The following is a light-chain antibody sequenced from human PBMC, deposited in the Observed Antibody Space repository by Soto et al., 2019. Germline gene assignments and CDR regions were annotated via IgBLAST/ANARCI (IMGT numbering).Light chain of an antibody. V-gene: IGKV3D-15*01. Sequence: EIVMTQSPATLSVSPGEGATVSCRASQSVSSHLAWYQQKPGQAPRLLIYGASPRATGIPARFSGSGSGTEFPLTISSRQSEAFAFEFCQPDKNVPALPFCPGTKLDIK. CDR1: QSVSSH. CDR2: GAS. CDR3: QPDKNVPALP. J-gene: IGKJ1*01.